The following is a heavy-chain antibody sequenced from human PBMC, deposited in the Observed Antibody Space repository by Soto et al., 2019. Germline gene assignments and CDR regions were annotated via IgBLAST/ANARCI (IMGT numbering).Heavy chain of an antibody. CDR2: ISYSGKT. J-gene: IGHJ4*02. CDR1: GYSVTSGCY. D-gene: IGHD5-18*01. Sequence: SETMSLTSDVSGYSVTSGCYGGWIRQPTGKRLEWIATISYSGKTYYNPSLESRISIAVDTSKNQFSLRLTSVTAADTALYYCTRGAGAPMVRFDYWGQGTLVTVSS. V-gene: IGHV4-38-2*01. CDR3: TRGAGAPMVRFDY.